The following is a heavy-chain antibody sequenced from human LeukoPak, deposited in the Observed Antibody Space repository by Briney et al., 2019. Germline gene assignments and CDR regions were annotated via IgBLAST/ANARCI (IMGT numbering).Heavy chain of an antibody. Sequence: PGGSLRLSCSASEFTFSDYAMHWVRQAPGKGLEYISIISSHGDTTYYADSVKGRFTVSRDNSKNTLYLQMSSLRAEDTALYYCVKGGYCSGWYADHWGQGALVTVSS. V-gene: IGHV3-64D*06. J-gene: IGHJ4*02. D-gene: IGHD6-19*01. CDR1: EFTFSDYA. CDR2: ISSHGDTT. CDR3: VKGGYCSGWYADH.